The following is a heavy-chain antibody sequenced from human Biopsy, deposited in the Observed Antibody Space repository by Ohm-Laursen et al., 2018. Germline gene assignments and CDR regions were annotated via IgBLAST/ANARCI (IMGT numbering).Heavy chain of an antibody. CDR3: ARVFGGAYYSYAFDI. Sequence: ASVKASCKASDYTFYSYGITWVRRAPGQGLEWMGWITADEKNSAPKFQGRVTMTTDMSTSTAYMELRGLKSDDTAVYYCARVFGGAYYSYAFDIWGQGTLVIVPS. J-gene: IGHJ3*02. D-gene: IGHD1-26*01. V-gene: IGHV1-18*04. CDR1: DYTFYSYG. CDR2: ITADEK.